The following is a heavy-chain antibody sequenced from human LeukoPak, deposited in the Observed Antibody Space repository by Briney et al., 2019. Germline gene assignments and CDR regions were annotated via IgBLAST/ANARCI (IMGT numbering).Heavy chain of an antibody. CDR3: VRDKARGVLWFDP. CDR1: GVTFTAHG. V-gene: IGHV3-33*01. CDR2: IWYDGSKR. Sequence: PGGSLRLSCTASGVTFTAHGYHWVRLAAGKGLEWVADIWYDGSKRYYVDSVKGRFTISRDNSKNTVYLQMNSLRVEDTAVYYCVRDKARGVLWFDPWGQGTLVTVSS. D-gene: IGHD1-1*01. J-gene: IGHJ5*02.